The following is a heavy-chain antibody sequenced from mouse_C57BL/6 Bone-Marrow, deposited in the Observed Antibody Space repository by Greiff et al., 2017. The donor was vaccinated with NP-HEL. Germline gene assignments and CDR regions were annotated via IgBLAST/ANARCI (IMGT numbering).Heavy chain of an antibody. CDR1: GYTFTSYW. CDR3: AKGDYYGISHYAMGY. D-gene: IGHD1-1*01. V-gene: IGHV1-69*01. J-gene: IGHJ4*01. CDR2: IDPSDSYT. Sequence: QVQLQQPGAELVMPGASVKLSCKASGYTFTSYWMHWVKQRPGQGLEWIGEIDPSDSYTNYNQKFKGKSTLTVDKSSSTAYMQLSSLTSEDSAVYYCAKGDYYGISHYAMGYWGQGTSVTVSS.